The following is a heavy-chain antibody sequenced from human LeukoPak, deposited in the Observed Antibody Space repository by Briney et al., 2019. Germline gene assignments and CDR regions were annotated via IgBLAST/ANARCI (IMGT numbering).Heavy chain of an antibody. CDR3: ARASKWEHGDAFDI. D-gene: IGHD1/OR15-1a*01. J-gene: IGHJ3*02. CDR1: GFTPSNHY. V-gene: IGHV3-53*01. Sequence: PVGGLRHSCAASGFTPSNHYLSWVGPARGKGLEWVYLIYRCGSTYYAVSVKRRFTIPKDRTKHTLYLQMNSMRAEDTAVYYCARASKWEHGDAFDIWGQGTMVTVSS. CDR2: IYRCGST.